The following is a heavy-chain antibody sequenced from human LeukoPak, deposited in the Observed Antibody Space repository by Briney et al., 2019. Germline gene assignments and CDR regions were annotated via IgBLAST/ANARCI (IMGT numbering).Heavy chain of an antibody. D-gene: IGHD4-17*01. V-gene: IGHV4-30-2*01. CDR3: ARGDYGDYGAVAWYFDL. CDR2: IYHSGST. Sequence: SQTLSLTCTVSGGSISSGGYYWNWIRQPPGKGLEWIGYIYHSGSTYYNPSLKSRVTISVDTSKNQFSLKLSSVTAADTAVYYCARGDYGDYGAVAWYFDLWGRGTLVTVSS. CDR1: GGSISSGGYY. J-gene: IGHJ2*01.